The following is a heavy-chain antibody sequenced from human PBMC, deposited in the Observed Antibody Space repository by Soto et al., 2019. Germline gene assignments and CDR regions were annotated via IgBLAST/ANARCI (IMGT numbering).Heavy chain of an antibody. D-gene: IGHD3-10*01. CDR3: ARLLWSRGDWFDP. CDR1: GGPITNY. CDR2: IYDSGST. Sequence: PSETLSLTCTVSGGPITNYWSWIRQVPGKGLEWLGYIYDSGSTYYNPSLKSRISMSLDTSKNQFSLKLSSVTAADTAVYYCARLLWSRGDWFDPWGQGTLVTVSS. J-gene: IGHJ5*02. V-gene: IGHV4-59*08.